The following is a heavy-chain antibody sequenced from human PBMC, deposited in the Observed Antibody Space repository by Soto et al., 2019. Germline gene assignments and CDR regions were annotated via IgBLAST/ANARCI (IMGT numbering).Heavy chain of an antibody. CDR2: IYTSGST. Sequence: LSLTCTVSGGSISSYYWSWIRQPAGKGLEWIGRIYTSGSTNYNPSLKSRVTMSVDTSKNQFSLKLSSVTAADTAVYYCARDPIFGVVISNYYYYGMDVWGQGTTVTVSS. J-gene: IGHJ6*02. CDR3: ARDPIFGVVISNYYYYGMDV. V-gene: IGHV4-4*07. D-gene: IGHD3-3*01. CDR1: GGSISSYY.